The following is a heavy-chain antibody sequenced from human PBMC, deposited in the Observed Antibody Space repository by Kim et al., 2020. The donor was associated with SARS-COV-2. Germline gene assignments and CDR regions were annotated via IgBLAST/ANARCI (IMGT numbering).Heavy chain of an antibody. CDR3: AKEKGENDYYYYGMDV. V-gene: IGHV3-9*01. D-gene: IGHD3-16*01. J-gene: IGHJ6*02. Sequence: SVKGRFTISRDNAKNSLYLQMNSLRAEDTALYYCAKEKGENDYYYYGMDVWGQGTTVTVSS.